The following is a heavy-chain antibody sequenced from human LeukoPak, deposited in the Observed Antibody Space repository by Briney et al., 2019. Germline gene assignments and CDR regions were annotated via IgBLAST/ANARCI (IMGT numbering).Heavy chain of an antibody. CDR2: ISSSGTTI. Sequence: GGSLRLSCAASGFTFSSYEMNWVRQAPGKGLQWVSDISSSGTTIYYADSVKGRFTISRDNAKNSLYLQMNSLRAEDTAVYYCARGGTGATKRYYFYGMDVWGQGTTVTVSS. CDR3: ARGGTGATKRYYFYGMDV. CDR1: GFTFSSYE. D-gene: IGHD1-26*01. J-gene: IGHJ6*02. V-gene: IGHV3-48*03.